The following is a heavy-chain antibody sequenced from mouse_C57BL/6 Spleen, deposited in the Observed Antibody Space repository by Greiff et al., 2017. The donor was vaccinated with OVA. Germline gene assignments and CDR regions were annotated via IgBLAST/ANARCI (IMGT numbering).Heavy chain of an antibody. CDR2: IYPGDGDT. CDR1: GYAFSSYW. J-gene: IGHJ2*01. D-gene: IGHD3-2*02. V-gene: IGHV1-80*01. CDR3: AREQGDSSGHFDY. Sequence: VQVVESGAELVKPGASVKISCKASGYAFSSYWMNWVKQRPGKGLEWIGQIYPGDGDTNYNGKFKGKATLTADKSSSTAYMQLSSLTSEDSAVYFCAREQGDSSGHFDYWGQGTTLTVSS.